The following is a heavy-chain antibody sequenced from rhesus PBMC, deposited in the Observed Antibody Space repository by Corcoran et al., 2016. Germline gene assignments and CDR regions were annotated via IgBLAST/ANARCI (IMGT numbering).Heavy chain of an antibody. J-gene: IGHJ4*01. D-gene: IGHD5-36*01. CDR2: INSGGGST. Sequence: EVQLVETGGGLVQPVGSLTLSCAASGFTFSNYGMRCVRQAPGKGLEWVSAINSGGGSTYYADSVKGRFTSSRDNSENTLSLQRNSLRAEDTAVYYCAKGWDSYGSPDYWGQGVLVTVSS. CDR3: AKGWDSYGSPDY. CDR1: GFTFSNYG. V-gene: IGHV3S5*01.